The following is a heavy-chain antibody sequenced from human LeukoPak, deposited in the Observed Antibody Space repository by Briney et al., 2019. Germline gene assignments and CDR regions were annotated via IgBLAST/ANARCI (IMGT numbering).Heavy chain of an antibody. CDR1: GFTFSSYA. D-gene: IGHD3-22*01. V-gene: IGHV3-23*01. Sequence: GGSLRLSCAASGFTFSSYAMSWVRQAPGKGLEWVSAISGSGGSTYYADSVKGRFTISRDNSKNTLYLQMNSLRAEDTAVYYCARDQNYYDSSGYCCWGQGTLVTVSS. J-gene: IGHJ4*02. CDR2: ISGSGGST. CDR3: ARDQNYYDSSGYCC.